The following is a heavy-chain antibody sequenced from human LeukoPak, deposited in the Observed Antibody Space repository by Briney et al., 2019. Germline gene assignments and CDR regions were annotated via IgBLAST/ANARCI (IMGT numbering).Heavy chain of an antibody. CDR3: TTYTRGHY. J-gene: IGHJ4*02. Sequence: GGSLRLSCAASGFSFNYAWMDWVRRAPGKGLEWVGRIGIKANNYATAYSATLKGRFTISRDDSKSTSYLQMSSLRTEDTAVYYCTTYTRGHYWGQGILVTVSS. D-gene: IGHD2-2*01. CDR2: IGIKANNYAT. V-gene: IGHV3-73*01. CDR1: GFSFNYAW.